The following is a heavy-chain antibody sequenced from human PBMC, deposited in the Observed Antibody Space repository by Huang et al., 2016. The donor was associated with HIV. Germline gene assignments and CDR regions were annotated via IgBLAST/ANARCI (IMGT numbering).Heavy chain of an antibody. V-gene: IGHV1-69*13. Sequence: QVRLVQSGAEVRRPGSSVKVSCKTSEGPFSSYAIIWVRQVPGQGLEWMGGIIPIHATSNYAQRFQGRVTITADESTATADMELSSLKSEDTAIYYCARRQGGSLYYWGQGTLVTVSS. CDR1: EGPFSSYA. D-gene: IGHD3-10*01. CDR3: ARRQGGSLYY. J-gene: IGHJ4*02. CDR2: IIPIHATS.